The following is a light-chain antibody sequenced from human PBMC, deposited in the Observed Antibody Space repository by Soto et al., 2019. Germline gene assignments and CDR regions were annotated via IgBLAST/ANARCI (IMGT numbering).Light chain of an antibody. CDR2: DAS. CDR3: QQYGSSSWT. V-gene: IGKV3-20*01. Sequence: EIVLTQSPGTLSLSPEERATLSCRASQSVSSSYLAWYQQKPAQAPRLLIYDASSRATGIPDRFSGSGSGTDFTLTISRLEPEDFAVYYCQQYGSSSWTFGQGTKVDIK. J-gene: IGKJ1*01. CDR1: QSVSSSY.